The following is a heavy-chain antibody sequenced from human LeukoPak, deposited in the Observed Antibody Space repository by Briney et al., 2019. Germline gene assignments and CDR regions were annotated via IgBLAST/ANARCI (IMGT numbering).Heavy chain of an antibody. Sequence: SGGSLRLSCAASRFTFSSYGMHWVRQAPGKGLEWVAVISYDGSNKYYADSVKGRFTISRDNSKNTLYLQMNSLRAEDTAMYYCAKDPTAGWGYGGNRHYFDYWGQGTLVTVSS. J-gene: IGHJ4*02. CDR1: RFTFSSYG. CDR3: AKDPTAGWGYGGNRHYFDY. V-gene: IGHV3-30*18. CDR2: ISYDGSNK. D-gene: IGHD4-23*01.